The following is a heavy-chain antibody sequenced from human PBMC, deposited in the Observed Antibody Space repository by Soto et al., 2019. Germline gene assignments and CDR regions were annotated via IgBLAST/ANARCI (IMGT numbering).Heavy chain of an antibody. CDR3: TRGEGYSFAFDA. J-gene: IGHJ4*02. Sequence: SETLSLTCTVSGGSIKNSYWSWVRQPPGKGLEWLGYIYSSGSTDSNPSLKSRVTVSEDTSKNQFSLRVTSVTAADTAVYYCTRGEGYSFAFDAWGQGILVTVSS. CDR2: IYSSGST. CDR1: GGSIKNSY. V-gene: IGHV4-59*01. D-gene: IGHD5-18*01.